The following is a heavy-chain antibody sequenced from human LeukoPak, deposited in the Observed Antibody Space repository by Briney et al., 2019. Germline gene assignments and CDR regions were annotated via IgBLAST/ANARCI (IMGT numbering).Heavy chain of an antibody. J-gene: IGHJ4*02. CDR2: ISGSGGST. CDR3: AKVGLERHQFDY. D-gene: IGHD1-1*01. Sequence: GGSLRLSCAASGFTFSSYAMSWVRQAPGRGLEWVSAISGSGGSTYYADSVKGRFTISRDNSKNTLYLQMNSLRAEDTAVYYCAKVGLERHQFDYWGQGTLVTVSS. V-gene: IGHV3-23*01. CDR1: GFTFSSYA.